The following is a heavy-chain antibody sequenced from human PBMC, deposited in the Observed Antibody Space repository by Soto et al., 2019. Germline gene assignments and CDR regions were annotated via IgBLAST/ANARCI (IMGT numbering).Heavy chain of an antibody. CDR2: VHSSGTT. Sequence: PSETLSLTCSVSGDSISTYYLSWIRQSPGKGLEWIAYVHSSGTTYYNPSLRSRVAISLDTSKNQFSLRLTSVTAADTVVYYCARDWTGTTLFDYWGQGLLVTVSS. D-gene: IGHD3-9*01. J-gene: IGHJ4*02. V-gene: IGHV4-59*01. CDR3: ARDWTGTTLFDY. CDR1: GDSISTYY.